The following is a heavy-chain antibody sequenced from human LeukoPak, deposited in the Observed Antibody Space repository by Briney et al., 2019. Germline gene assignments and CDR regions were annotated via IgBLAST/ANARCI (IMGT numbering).Heavy chain of an antibody. J-gene: IGHJ4*02. D-gene: IGHD2-2*02. V-gene: IGHV1-2*02. CDR3: ARDPYCSSTSCYKGVVVAASPN. CDR2: INPNSGGT. CDR1: GYTFTSYD. Sequence: ASVKVSCKASGYTFTSYDINWVRQATGQGLEWMGWINPNSGGTNYAQKFQGRVTMTRDTSISTAYMELSRLRSDDTAVYYCARDPYCSSTSCYKGVVVAASPNWGQGTLVTVSS.